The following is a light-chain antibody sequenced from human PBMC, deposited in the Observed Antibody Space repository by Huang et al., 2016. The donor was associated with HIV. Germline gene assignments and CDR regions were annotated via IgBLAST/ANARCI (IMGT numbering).Light chain of an antibody. V-gene: IGKV1-6*02. CDR3: LQDFTYPRT. Sequence: AIQLTQSPSSLSASVGDRVTITCRASQDITNDLGWYQQKPGKAPKLLISAASTLRSGVPSRFSGSGSGTDFILTISSLQPEDFATYFCLQDFTYPRTFGQGTRVEI. CDR2: AAS. J-gene: IGKJ1*01. CDR1: QDITND.